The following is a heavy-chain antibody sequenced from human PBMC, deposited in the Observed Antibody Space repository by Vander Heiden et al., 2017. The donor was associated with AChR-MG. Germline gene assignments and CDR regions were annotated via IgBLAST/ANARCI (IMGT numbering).Heavy chain of an antibody. CDR1: VGPISRNY. CDR3: ARGVRGVLAPQML. J-gene: IGHJ4*02. CDR2: IYYSGST. D-gene: IGHD3-3*02. Sequence: QVQLQESGPGLMKPSETLSPTGTVSVGPISRNYWRWIRQPPGKGLEWIGYIYYSGSTNYNPSLKSRDTISVDTSKSQFSLKLSSVTAADTAVYYCARGVRGVLAPQMLWGQGTLVTVSS. V-gene: IGHV4-59*01.